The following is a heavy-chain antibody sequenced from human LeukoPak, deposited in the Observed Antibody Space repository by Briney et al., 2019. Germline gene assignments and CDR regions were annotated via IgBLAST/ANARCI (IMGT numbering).Heavy chain of an antibody. CDR3: ARRGSNHGGDPL. J-gene: IGHJ4*02. V-gene: IGHV4-34*01. CDR1: GGSFSGYY. Sequence: SETLSLXCAVYGGSFSGYYWTWIRQPPGKGLQWIGEINHSGSTSNNPSLKSRVTVSVDTSKNQFSLKMTSVTAADTAVYFCARRGSNHGGDPLWGQGTLVTVSS. CDR2: INHSGST. D-gene: IGHD2-21*02.